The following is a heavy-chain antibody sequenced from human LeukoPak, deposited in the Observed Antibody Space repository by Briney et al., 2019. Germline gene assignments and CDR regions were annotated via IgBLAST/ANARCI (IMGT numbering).Heavy chain of an antibody. Sequence: SETLSLTCTVSGGSISSSSYYWGWIRQPPGKGLEWIGNIYYTGSTYYNPSLKSRVTISVDTSKNQFSLKLSSVTAADTAVYYCARRGGYGGMHGRRWFDPWGQGTLVTVSS. CDR1: GGSISSSSYY. D-gene: IGHD4-23*01. CDR3: ARRGGYGGMHGRRWFDP. J-gene: IGHJ5*02. CDR2: IYYTGST. V-gene: IGHV4-39*01.